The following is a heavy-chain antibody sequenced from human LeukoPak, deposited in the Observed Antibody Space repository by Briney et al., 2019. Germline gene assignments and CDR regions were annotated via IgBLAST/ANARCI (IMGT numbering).Heavy chain of an antibody. CDR1: GVSISTYY. CDR3: ARSSTTDANHYYYYYMDV. D-gene: IGHD2-2*01. Sequence: PSETLSLTCTVSGVSISTYYWSWIRQPAGEGLEWIGRIYTSGSTNYNPSLKSRVTISVDTSKNQFSLKLSSVTAADTAVYYCARSSTTDANHYYYYYMDVWGRGTTVTVSS. CDR2: IYTSGST. J-gene: IGHJ6*03. V-gene: IGHV4-4*07.